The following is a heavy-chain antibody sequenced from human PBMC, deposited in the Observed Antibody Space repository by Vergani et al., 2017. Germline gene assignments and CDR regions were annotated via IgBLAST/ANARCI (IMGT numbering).Heavy chain of an antibody. J-gene: IGHJ4*02. D-gene: IGHD3-22*01. CDR2: IIPILGIA. CDR3: ARDPYYYDSSGYSDY. CDR1: GGTFSSYT. Sequence: QVLLVQSGAEVKKPGSSVKVSCKASGGTFSSYTISWVRQAPGQGLEWMGRIIPILGIANYAQKFQGRVTMTRDTSISTAYMELSRLRSDDTAVYYCARDPYYYDSSGYSDYWGQGTLVTVSS. V-gene: IGHV1-69*08.